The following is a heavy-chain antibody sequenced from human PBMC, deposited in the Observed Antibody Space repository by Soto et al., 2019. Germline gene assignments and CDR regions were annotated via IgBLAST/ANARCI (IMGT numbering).Heavy chain of an antibody. J-gene: IGHJ4*02. D-gene: IGHD1-26*01. CDR3: AKGPLGGGSYYYFYFEY. Sequence: GGSLRLSCTVSGFRFDNYAMTWVRQAPGKAPEWISAISGSGRSTYYADSVKGRFTISRDNSRDTLYLQMTSLRVDDTAVYFCAKGPLGGGSYYYFYFEYWGQGILVTVSS. V-gene: IGHV3-23*01. CDR2: ISGSGRST. CDR1: GFRFDNYA.